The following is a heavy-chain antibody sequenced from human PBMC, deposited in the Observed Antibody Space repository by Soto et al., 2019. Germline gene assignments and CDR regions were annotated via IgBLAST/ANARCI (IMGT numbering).Heavy chain of an antibody. D-gene: IGHD3-10*01. J-gene: IGHJ6*02. CDR1: GFTFSNAW. V-gene: IGHV3-15*07. CDR2: IKSKTDGGTT. Sequence: GGSLRLSCAASGFTFSNAWMNWVRQAPGKGLEWVGRIKSKTDGGTTDYAAPVKGRFTISRDDSKNTLYLQMNSLKTEDTSVYYCTTDLRGGSGRITMVRGVTTSEPPYYYYGMDVWGQGTTVTVSS. CDR3: TTDLRGGSGRITMVRGVTTSEPPYYYYGMDV.